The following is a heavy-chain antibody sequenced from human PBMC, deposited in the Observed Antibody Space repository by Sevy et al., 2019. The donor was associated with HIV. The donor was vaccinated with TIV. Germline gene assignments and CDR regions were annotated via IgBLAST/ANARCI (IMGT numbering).Heavy chain of an antibody. CDR2: ISSSSSTM. CDR1: EFSLSSYS. D-gene: IGHD5-18*01. V-gene: IGHV3-48*01. J-gene: IGHJ4*02. CDR3: ARTKSNTAMVSSDY. Sequence: GGSLRLSCAASEFSLSSYSMNWVRQAPGQGLEWVSYISSSSSTMYYADSVKGRFTISRDNAKNSLYLQMNTLRAEDTAVYYCARTKSNTAMVSSDYWGQGSLVTVSS.